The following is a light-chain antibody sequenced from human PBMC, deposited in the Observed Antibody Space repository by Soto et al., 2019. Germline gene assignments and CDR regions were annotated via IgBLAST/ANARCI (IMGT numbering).Light chain of an antibody. CDR3: SSYGSGTTPLV. V-gene: IGLV2-14*01. Sequence: QSVLTQPASVSGSPGQSITISCTGTSSDIGSYNYISWYRQHPGKAPQLIIYEVFNRPSGVSNRFSGSKSGNTASLTISGLQAEDESDYYCSSYGSGTTPLVFGTGTKVTVL. CDR2: EVF. J-gene: IGLJ1*01. CDR1: SSDIGSYNY.